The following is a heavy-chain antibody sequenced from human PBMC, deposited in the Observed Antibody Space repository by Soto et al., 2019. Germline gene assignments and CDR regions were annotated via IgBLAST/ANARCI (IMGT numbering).Heavy chain of an antibody. CDR3: ARVHVMVVAGSTFDY. J-gene: IGHJ4*01. Sequence: PSETLSLTCTVSGGSMRNYFWTWIRQPPGKGPEWIASIYHGGTTFYNPSLKSRITISVDTSNNQFSLKLTSVTAADTAVYYCARVHVMVVAGSTFDYWGHGTLVTVSS. V-gene: IGHV4-38-2*02. CDR2: IYHGGTT. CDR1: GGSMRNYF. D-gene: IGHD6-19*01.